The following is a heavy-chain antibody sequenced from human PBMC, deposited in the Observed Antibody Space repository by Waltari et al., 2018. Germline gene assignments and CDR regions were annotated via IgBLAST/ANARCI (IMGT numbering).Heavy chain of an antibody. D-gene: IGHD3-10*01. J-gene: IGHJ5*02. CDR1: GYTFTSYA. CDR2: INAGNGNT. CDR3: ARGRVQGVIIPAGVFDP. V-gene: IGHV1-3*01. Sequence: QVQLVQSGAEVKKPGASVKVSCKASGYTFTSYAMHWVRQAPGQRLEWMGWINAGNGNTKYSQKFQGRVTITRDTSASTAYMELSSLRSEDTAVYYCARGRVQGVIIPAGVFDPWGQGTLVTVSS.